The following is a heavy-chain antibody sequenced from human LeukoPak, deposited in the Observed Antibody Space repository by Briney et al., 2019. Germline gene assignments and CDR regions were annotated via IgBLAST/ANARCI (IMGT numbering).Heavy chain of an antibody. CDR1: GFTFSRYW. CDR2: IKQDGSEK. V-gene: IGHV3-7*01. CDR3: ASGGRGLAARQFDY. D-gene: IGHD6-6*01. J-gene: IGHJ4*02. Sequence: GGSLRLSCAASGFTFSRYWMSWVRQAPGKGLEWVANIKQDGSEKYYVDSVKGRFTISRDNARNSLYLQMNSLRGGDTAVYYCASGGRGLAARQFDYWGQGTLVTVSA.